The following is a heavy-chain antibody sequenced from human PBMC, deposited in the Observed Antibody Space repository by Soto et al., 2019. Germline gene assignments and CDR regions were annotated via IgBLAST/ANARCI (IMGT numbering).Heavy chain of an antibody. CDR1: GDTFSSFA. D-gene: IGHD1-1*01. J-gene: IGHJ6*02. CDR2: IIPIFRTP. CDR3: ASDIAREQLGGNYYYGLDV. Sequence: QVQLVQSGAEVKKPGSSVKVSCKASGDTFSSFAISWVRQAPGQGLEWMGGIIPIFRTPKYAQKFQGRVTITADEPTRTAFVGRSSLRSEDAAVYYCASDIAREQLGGNYYYGLDVWGQGPTVIVSS. V-gene: IGHV1-69*12.